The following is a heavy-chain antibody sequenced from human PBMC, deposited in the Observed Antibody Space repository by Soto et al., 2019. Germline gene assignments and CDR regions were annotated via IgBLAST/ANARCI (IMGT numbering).Heavy chain of an antibody. D-gene: IGHD6-19*01. CDR1: GFTFSSYA. V-gene: IGHV3-23*01. J-gene: IGHJ4*02. Sequence: PGGSLRLSCAASGFTFSSYAMSWVRQAPGKGLEWVSAISGSGGSTYYADSVKGRFTISRDNSKITLYLQMNSLRAEDTAVYYCAKLKGPLIAVAGTGDYWGQGTLVTVSS. CDR3: AKLKGPLIAVAGTGDY. CDR2: ISGSGGST.